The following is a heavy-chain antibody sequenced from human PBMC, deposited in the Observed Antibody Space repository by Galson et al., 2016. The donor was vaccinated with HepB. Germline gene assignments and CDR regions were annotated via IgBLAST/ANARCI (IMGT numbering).Heavy chain of an antibody. CDR2: IYDSGST. Sequence: SETLSLTCSVSGGSIGPDAYYWDWIRQSPGKGLEWIGFIYDSGSTNYSPSLKRRVTISVDTSTNEFSLKLSSVTVADTAVYYCARTYPTGLFDPWGQGTLVTVSS. V-gene: IGHV4-61*08. J-gene: IGHJ5*02. D-gene: IGHD3-10*01. CDR3: ARTYPTGLFDP. CDR1: GGSIGPDAYY.